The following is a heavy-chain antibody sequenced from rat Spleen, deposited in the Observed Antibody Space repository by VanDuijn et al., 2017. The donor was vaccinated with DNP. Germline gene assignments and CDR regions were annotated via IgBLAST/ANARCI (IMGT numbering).Heavy chain of an antibody. D-gene: IGHD1-12*02. CDR3: TTTHYFDGWFPFDY. J-gene: IGHJ2*01. Sequence: EVQLVESGGGLVQPGRSLKLSCAASGFTFSNYYMAWVRQAPTKGLELVAYLSTGGGITYYRDSVKGRFTLSRDNAESTLYLQMDSLRSEDTATYYCTTTHYFDGWFPFDYWGQGVMVTASS. V-gene: IGHV5-27*01. CDR2: LSTGGGIT. CDR1: GFTFSNYY.